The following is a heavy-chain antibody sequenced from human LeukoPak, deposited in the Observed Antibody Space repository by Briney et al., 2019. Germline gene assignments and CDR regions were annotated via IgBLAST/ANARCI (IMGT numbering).Heavy chain of an antibody. V-gene: IGHV1-3*01. CDR3: ARESDYGDYWYFDY. CDR2: INAGNGNT. D-gene: IGHD4-17*01. J-gene: IGHJ4*02. Sequence: ASVKVSCKASGYTFTSYAMHWVRRAPGQRLEWMGWINAGNGNTKYSQKFQGRVTITRDTSASTAYMELSSLRSEDTAVYYCARESDYGDYWYFDYWGQGTLVTVSS. CDR1: GYTFTSYA.